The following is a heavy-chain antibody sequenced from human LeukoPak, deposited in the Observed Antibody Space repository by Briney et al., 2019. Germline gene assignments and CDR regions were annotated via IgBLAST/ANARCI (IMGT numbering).Heavy chain of an antibody. CDR3: AREFTGSSFDY. CDR2: IYYSGST. D-gene: IGHD1-26*01. Sequence: SETLSLTCTVSGGSISSYYWSWIRQPPGKGLEWIGYIYYSGSTNYNPSLKSRVTISVDTSKNQFSLKLSSVTAADTAVYFCAREFTGSSFDYWGQGTLVTVSS. CDR1: GGSISSYY. V-gene: IGHV4-59*12. J-gene: IGHJ4*02.